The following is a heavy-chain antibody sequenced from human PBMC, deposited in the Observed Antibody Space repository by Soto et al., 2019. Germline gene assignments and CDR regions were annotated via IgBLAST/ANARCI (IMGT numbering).Heavy chain of an antibody. CDR3: ARGAMANFDY. J-gene: IGHJ4*02. Sequence: SVKVSCKASGGTFGSHGIAWVRQAPGQGLEWMGGFIAMLGTPTYAKKVQGRATITADESLTSSYLELRSLRSEGTAVYFCARGAMANFDYWGQGTVVTVSS. D-gene: IGHD5-18*01. CDR2: FIAMLGTP. CDR1: GGTFGSHG. V-gene: IGHV1-69*13.